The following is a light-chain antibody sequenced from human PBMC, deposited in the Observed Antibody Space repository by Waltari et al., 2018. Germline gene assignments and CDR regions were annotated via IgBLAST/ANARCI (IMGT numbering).Light chain of an antibody. CDR3: QQYANLPHT. J-gene: IGKJ5*01. CDR2: DAS. V-gene: IGKV1-33*01. Sequence: DIQLTQSPSFLSASVGDRVTITCRASQGISSYLSWYQQKPGKAPNLLIYDASNLESGVPSRFSGSGSETDFTFTITSLQPEDIATYHCQQYANLPHTFGQGTRLEIK. CDR1: QGISSY.